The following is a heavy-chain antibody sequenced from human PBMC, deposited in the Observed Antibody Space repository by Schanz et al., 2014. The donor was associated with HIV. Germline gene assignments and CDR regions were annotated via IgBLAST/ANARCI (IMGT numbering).Heavy chain of an antibody. J-gene: IGHJ6*02. CDR3: ARDDCSGGSCYSNYYYGMDV. CDR2: IWYDGSNK. CDR1: GFTFSNYG. D-gene: IGHD2-15*01. Sequence: EQLLESGGGSVQRGGSLRLSCAASGFTFSNYGMHWVRQAPGKGLEWVALIWYDGSNKYYADSVKGRFTISKDNSKNTLYLQMNSLRAEDTAVYYCARDDCSGGSCYSNYYYGMDVWGQGTTVTVSS. V-gene: IGHV3-33*01.